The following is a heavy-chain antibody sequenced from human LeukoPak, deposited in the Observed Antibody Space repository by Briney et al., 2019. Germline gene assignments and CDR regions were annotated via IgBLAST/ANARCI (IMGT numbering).Heavy chain of an antibody. CDR3: ARHTYGSGTYYNA. J-gene: IGHJ5*02. D-gene: IGHD3-10*01. V-gene: IGHV4-39*01. CDR2: ISFTGST. CDR1: GDSTNSNNYY. Sequence: SETLSLTCTVSGDSTNSNNYYWGWVRQPPGKGLEWIGSISFTGSTYYNPSLKSRGTLSVDTSKNHFSLKLSSVTAADTAVYYCARHTYGSGTYYNAWGQGTLVTVSS.